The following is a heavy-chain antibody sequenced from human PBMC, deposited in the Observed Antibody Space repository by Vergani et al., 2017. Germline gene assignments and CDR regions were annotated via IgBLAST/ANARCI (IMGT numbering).Heavy chain of an antibody. CDR2: IKQDGSEK. Sequence: EVQLVESGGGLVQPGGSLRLSCAASGFTFSSYWMSWVRQAPGKGLEWVANIKQDGSEKYYVESVKGRFTISRDNAKNSLYLQMNSLRAEDTAVYYCARLTDYDFPLYYYYGMDVWGQGTTVTVSS. V-gene: IGHV3-7*03. CDR3: ARLTDYDFPLYYYYGMDV. J-gene: IGHJ6*02. CDR1: GFTFSSYW. D-gene: IGHD3-3*01.